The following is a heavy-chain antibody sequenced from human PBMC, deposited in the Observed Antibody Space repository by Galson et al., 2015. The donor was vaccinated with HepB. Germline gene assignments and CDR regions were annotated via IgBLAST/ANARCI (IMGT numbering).Heavy chain of an antibody. J-gene: IGHJ6*02. D-gene: IGHD6-19*01. Sequence: SLRLSCAASGFTFRSYGMHWVRQAPGKGLEWVALITNDGSIKYYADSVKGRFTISRDSSKKTLYLQMNSLRAEDTAVYYCAKDSIYSCASGYAMDIWGQGTTVTVPS. CDR3: AKDSIYSCASGYAMDI. V-gene: IGHV3-30*18. CDR2: ITNDGSIK. CDR1: GFTFRSYG.